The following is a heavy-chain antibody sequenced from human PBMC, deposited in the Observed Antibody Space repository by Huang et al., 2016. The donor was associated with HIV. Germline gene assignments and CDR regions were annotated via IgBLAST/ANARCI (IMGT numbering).Heavy chain of an antibody. CDR3: ARYRLTGTFLDS. CDR2: INTNTGKP. D-gene: IGHD3-9*01. Sequence: QVQLVQSGSELRKPGASVKVSCKASGYTFTTYGLVWGRQAPGQGLEWRGWINTNTGKPTYAQGFTGRFVFSLDTTVNTAYLQISSLKTDDTAKYFCARYRLTGTFLDSWGQGTQVTVSS. V-gene: IGHV7-4-1*02. CDR1: GYTFTTYG. J-gene: IGHJ4*02.